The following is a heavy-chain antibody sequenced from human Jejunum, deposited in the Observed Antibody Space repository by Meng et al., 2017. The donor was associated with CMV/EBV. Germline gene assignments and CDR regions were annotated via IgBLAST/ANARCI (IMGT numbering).Heavy chain of an antibody. Sequence: QVQRVQSGSELKKPGASVKVSCKASGYTFTSYAMNWVRQAPGQGPDWMGWIDPNTGNPTYDQGFTGRFVFSLDTSVSTAYLQINSLRADDTAVYYCARDSPLDGYSLLDYWGQGTLVTVSS. J-gene: IGHJ4*02. V-gene: IGHV7-4-1*02. CDR3: ARDSPLDGYSLLDY. D-gene: IGHD5-24*01. CDR1: GYTFTSYA. CDR2: IDPNTGNP.